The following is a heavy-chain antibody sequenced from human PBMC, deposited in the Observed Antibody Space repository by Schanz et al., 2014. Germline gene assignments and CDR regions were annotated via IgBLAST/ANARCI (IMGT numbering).Heavy chain of an antibody. J-gene: IGHJ6*02. D-gene: IGHD1-26*01. V-gene: IGHV3-7*01. Sequence: DVQLVESGGTLVRPWGSLRLSCAASGFNFSSHWMTWVRQAPGRGLEWVANIRQDVRGKYYVDSVKGRFTISRDNIASSLFLQMNSLRAEDSAVYYCARGLIVGDGQHFYFSYGLDVWGQGTTVTVSS. CDR1: GFNFSSHW. CDR2: IRQDVRGK. CDR3: ARGLIVGDGQHFYFSYGLDV.